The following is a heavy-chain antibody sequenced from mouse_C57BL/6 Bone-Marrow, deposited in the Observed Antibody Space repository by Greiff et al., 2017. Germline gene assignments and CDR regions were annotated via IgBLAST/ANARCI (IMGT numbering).Heavy chain of an antibody. CDR3: ARGDDYPFDY. V-gene: IGHV1-81*01. CDR1: GYTFTSYG. Sequence: VQGVESGAELARPGASVKLSCKASGYTFTSYGISWVKQRTGQGLEWIGEIYPRSGNTYYNEKFKGKATLTADKSSSTAYMELRSLTSEDSAVYFCARGDDYPFDYWGQGTTLTVSS. D-gene: IGHD2-4*01. J-gene: IGHJ2*01. CDR2: IYPRSGNT.